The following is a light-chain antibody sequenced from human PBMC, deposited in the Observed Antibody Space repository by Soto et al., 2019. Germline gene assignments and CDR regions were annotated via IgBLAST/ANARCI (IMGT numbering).Light chain of an antibody. CDR2: KAS. Sequence: DIQMTQSPSTLSASVGDRIIITCRASESISSWLAWYQQKPGKAPKLQIYKASTLESGVPSRFSASVSWTEFTLTISSLQPDDSATYFCHQYSASHTFGGGTKVDIK. V-gene: IGKV1-5*03. J-gene: IGKJ4*01. CDR1: ESISSW. CDR3: HQYSASHT.